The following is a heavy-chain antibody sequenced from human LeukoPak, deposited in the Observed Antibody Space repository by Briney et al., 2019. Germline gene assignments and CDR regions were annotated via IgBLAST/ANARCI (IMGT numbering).Heavy chain of an antibody. D-gene: IGHD3-10*01. CDR2: IDTAGDT. CDR1: GFTFGTYD. CDR3: TRVSSVGVISDAFDI. V-gene: IGHV3-13*01. J-gene: IGHJ3*02. Sequence: GGSLRLSCAASGFTFGTYDMHWVRQATGIGLEWVSGIDTAGDTYYPGSVKGRFTISRENAKNYLYLQMNSLRAGDTAVYYCTRVSSVGVISDAFDIWGQGTLVTVSS.